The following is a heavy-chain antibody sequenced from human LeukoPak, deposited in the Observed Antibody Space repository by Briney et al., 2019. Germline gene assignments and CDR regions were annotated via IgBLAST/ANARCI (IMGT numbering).Heavy chain of an antibody. CDR1: GYTFTGYY. D-gene: IGHD3-22*01. J-gene: IGHJ5*02. Sequence: ASVKVSCKASGYTFTGYYMHWVRQAPGQGLEWMGIINPGGGSTRYAKKFQGRVTMTRDMSTSTVYMELSSLRSEDTAVYYCARGVHVRMYDTNDNWFDPWGQGTLVIVSS. CDR3: ARGVHVRMYDTNDNWFDP. CDR2: INPGGGST. V-gene: IGHV1-46*01.